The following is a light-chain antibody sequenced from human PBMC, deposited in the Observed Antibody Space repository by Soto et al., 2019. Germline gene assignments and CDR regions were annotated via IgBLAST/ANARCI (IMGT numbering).Light chain of an antibody. CDR1: SSDVGGYNY. Sequence: QSALTQPPSASGSPGQSVTISCTGTSSDVGGYNYVSWYQQHPGKVPKLMVYEVNKRPSGVPDRFSGSKSGNTASLTVSGLQAEDEADYYCTSYAGCNHVFGTGTKLTVL. CDR2: EVN. CDR3: TSYAGCNHV. V-gene: IGLV2-8*01. J-gene: IGLJ1*01.